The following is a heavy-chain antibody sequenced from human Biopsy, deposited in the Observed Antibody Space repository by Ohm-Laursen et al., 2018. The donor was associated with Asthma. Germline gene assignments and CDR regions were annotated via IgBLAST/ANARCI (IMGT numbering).Heavy chain of an antibody. D-gene: IGHD6-19*01. CDR2: IHHSGTS. Sequence: SQTLSLTCTVSGDSITSGGCCWNWIRQHPGKGLEWIGYIHHSGTSYFNPSLKGRVSFSRDTSKNQFSLRLSSVTAADTAMYYCARIPRRSGSCFVDYWGQGTLVTVSS. CDR1: GDSITSGGCC. J-gene: IGHJ4*02. CDR3: ARIPRRSGSCFVDY. V-gene: IGHV4-31*03.